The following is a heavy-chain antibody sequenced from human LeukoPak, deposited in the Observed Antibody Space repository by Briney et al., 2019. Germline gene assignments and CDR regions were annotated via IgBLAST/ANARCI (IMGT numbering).Heavy chain of an antibody. Sequence: SETLSLTCTVSGGSISSSFYYWGWIRQPPRKGLEWIGEINHSGSTNYNPSLKSRVTISVDTSKNQFSLKLSSVTAADTAVYYCARDSNWFDPWGQGTLVTVSS. V-gene: IGHV4-39*07. CDR2: INHSGST. CDR1: GGSISSSFYY. J-gene: IGHJ5*02. CDR3: ARDSNWFDP.